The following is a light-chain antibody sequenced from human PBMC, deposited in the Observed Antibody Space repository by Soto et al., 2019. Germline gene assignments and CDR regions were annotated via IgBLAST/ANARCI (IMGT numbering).Light chain of an antibody. Sequence: QSALTQPASVSESPGQSITIPCTGTSSDIGGYNYVSWYQQYPGKAPKLMIYDVTNRPSGVSNRFSGSKSGNTASLTISGLQAEYEANYYCSSYTSSNSLVVFGGGTKVTVL. CDR3: SSYTSSNSLVV. CDR2: DVT. J-gene: IGLJ2*01. V-gene: IGLV2-14*01. CDR1: SSDIGGYNY.